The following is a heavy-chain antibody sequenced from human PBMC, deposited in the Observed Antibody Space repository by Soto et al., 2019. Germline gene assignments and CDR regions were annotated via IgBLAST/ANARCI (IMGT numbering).Heavy chain of an antibody. CDR1: GGTFSSYA. Sequence: QVQLVQSGAEVKKPGSSVKVSCKASGGTFSSYAISWVRQAPGQGLEWMGGIIPICGTAHYAQKFQGRDKITADECTSTAYMELSSLGSEDTAVYYCARVMARHYYESRNVWSGMDVWGQGTTVTVSS. CDR2: IIPICGTA. D-gene: IGHD3-22*01. CDR3: ARVMARHYYESRNVWSGMDV. V-gene: IGHV1-69*01. J-gene: IGHJ6*02.